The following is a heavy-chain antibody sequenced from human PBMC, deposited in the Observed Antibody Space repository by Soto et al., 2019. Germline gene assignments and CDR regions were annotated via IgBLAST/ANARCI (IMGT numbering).Heavy chain of an antibody. CDR3: ARADTAMRFIDY. J-gene: IGHJ4*02. Sequence: SETLSLTCTVSGGSISSYYWSWIRQPPGKGLEWIGYIYYSGITNYNPSLKSRVTISVDTSKNQFSLKLSSVTAADTAAYYCARADTAMRFIDYWGQGTLVTVS. CDR2: IYYSGIT. CDR1: GGSISSYY. V-gene: IGHV4-59*01. D-gene: IGHD5-18*01.